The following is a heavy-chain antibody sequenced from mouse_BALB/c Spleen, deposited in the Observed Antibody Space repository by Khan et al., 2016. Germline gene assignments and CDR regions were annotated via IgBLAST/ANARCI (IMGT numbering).Heavy chain of an antibody. CDR3: ARDDNAWLSY. Sequence: VQLKQSGPALVKPGASVRISCKSSGYSFTGYYMHWVKQSHGKSLEWFGRVNPDNGGTHYNQKFKDKAIITVDKSSITAYMEFRSLISEDSAVYCCARDDNAWLSYWGQGTLITVSA. CDR2: VNPDNGGT. CDR1: GYSFTGYY. D-gene: IGHD2-4*01. V-gene: IGHV1-18*01. J-gene: IGHJ3*01.